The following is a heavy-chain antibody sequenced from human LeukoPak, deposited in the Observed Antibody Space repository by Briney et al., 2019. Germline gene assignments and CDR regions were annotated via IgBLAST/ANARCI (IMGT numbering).Heavy chain of an antibody. CDR3: AGLAYSSGWLDN. Sequence: SETLSPTCTVSGGSFSAYYWSFIRQPPGKGLGWIGYIYHNGNSDFNPSLKSRVTISVDTSKNQFSLRMSSVTAADTAVYFCAGLAYSSGWLDNCGPGTLVTVSS. J-gene: IGHJ4*02. V-gene: IGHV4-59*01. D-gene: IGHD6-19*01. CDR2: IYHNGNS. CDR1: GGSFSAYY.